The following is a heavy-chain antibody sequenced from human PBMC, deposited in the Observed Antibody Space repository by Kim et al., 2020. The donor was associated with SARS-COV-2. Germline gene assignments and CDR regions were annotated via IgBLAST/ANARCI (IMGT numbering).Heavy chain of an antibody. CDR1: GYTLSELS. CDR3: APAAGAPVGIFWFDP. Sequence: ASVKVSCKVAGYTLSELSMHWVRQAPGKGLEWLGGVDHVDGKAIYEQKFQGRLTMTEDTSTETAYMELRSLTSEDTAVYYCAPAAGAPVGIFWFDPWGQGTLVTVSS. J-gene: IGHJ5*02. V-gene: IGHV1-24*01. D-gene: IGHD3-3*02. CDR2: VDHVDGKA.